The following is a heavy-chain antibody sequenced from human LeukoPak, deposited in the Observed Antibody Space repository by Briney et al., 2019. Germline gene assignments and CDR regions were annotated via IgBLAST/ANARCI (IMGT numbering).Heavy chain of an antibody. CDR1: GFTFSSYS. CDR3: ARTLPVTTGGY. CDR2: ISSSSSYI. V-gene: IGHV3-21*01. D-gene: IGHD4-17*01. Sequence: GGSLGFSGAAPGFTFSSYSMNWVRQAPGKGLEWVSSISSSSSYIYYADSVKGRFTISRDNAKNSLYLQMNSLRAEDTAVYYCARTLPVTTGGYWGQGTLVTVSS. J-gene: IGHJ4*02.